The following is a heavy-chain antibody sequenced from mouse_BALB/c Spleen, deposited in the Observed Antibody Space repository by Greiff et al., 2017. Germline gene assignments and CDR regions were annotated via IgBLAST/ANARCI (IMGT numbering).Heavy chain of an antibody. J-gene: IGHJ4*01. Sequence: EVKLEESGPGLVKPSQSLSLTCTVTGYSITSDYAWNWIRQFPGNKLEWMGYISYSGSTRYNPSLKSRISITRDTSKNQFFLQFNSVTTEDTATYYCARSRDGDAMDYWGQGTSGTVSS. V-gene: IGHV3-2*02. CDR1: GYSITSDYA. D-gene: IGHD3-3*01. CDR2: ISYSGST. CDR3: ARSRDGDAMDY.